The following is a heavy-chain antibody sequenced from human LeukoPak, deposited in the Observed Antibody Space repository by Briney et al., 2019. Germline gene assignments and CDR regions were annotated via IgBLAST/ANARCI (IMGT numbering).Heavy chain of an antibody. V-gene: IGHV4-38-2*02. CDR3: ARGLGTYDL. D-gene: IGHD3-16*01. Sequence: SETLSLTCSVSGYSISSGFYWGWIRQPPGKGLEWIGTFYHSGRTYYNPSLKSRVTISVDTSKNQFSLKLSSVTAADTAVYYCARGLGTYDLWGQGTLVTVSS. J-gene: IGHJ4*02. CDR1: GYSISSGFY. CDR2: FYHSGRT.